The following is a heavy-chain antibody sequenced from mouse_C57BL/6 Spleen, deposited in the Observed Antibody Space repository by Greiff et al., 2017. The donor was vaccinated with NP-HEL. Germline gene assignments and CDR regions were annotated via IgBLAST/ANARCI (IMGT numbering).Heavy chain of an antibody. J-gene: IGHJ4*01. V-gene: IGHV5-4*03. Sequence: EVKVEESGGGLVKPGGSLKLSCAASGFTFSSYAMSWVRQTPEKRLEWVATISDGGSYTYYPDNVKGRFTISRDNAKNNLYLQMSQLKSENTAMYCCASHLLTSDAMDYWGQGTSVTVSS. CDR1: GFTFSSYA. CDR3: ASHLLTSDAMDY. CDR2: ISDGGSYT. D-gene: IGHD1-3*01.